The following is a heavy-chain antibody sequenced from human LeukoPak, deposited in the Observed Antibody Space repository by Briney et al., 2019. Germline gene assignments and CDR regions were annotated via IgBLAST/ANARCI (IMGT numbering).Heavy chain of an antibody. CDR2: IIPIFGTA. CDR3: ARGCSGGSCYSPFDY. V-gene: IGHV1-69*13. Sequence: SVKVSCKASGGTFSSYAISWVRQAPGQGLEWMGGIIPIFGTANYAQKFQGRVTITADESTSTAYMELSSLRSEDAAVYYCARGCSGGSCYSPFDYWGQGTLVTVSS. J-gene: IGHJ4*02. CDR1: GGTFSSYA. D-gene: IGHD2-15*01.